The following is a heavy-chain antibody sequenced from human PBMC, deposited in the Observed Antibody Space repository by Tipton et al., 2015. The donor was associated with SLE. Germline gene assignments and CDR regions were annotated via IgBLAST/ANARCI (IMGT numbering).Heavy chain of an antibody. CDR3: AKDRDYYGSGSQYMDV. CDR1: GFTFSSYA. D-gene: IGHD3-10*01. CDR2: ISGSGGST. V-gene: IGHV3-23*01. Sequence: SLRLSCAASGFTFSSYAMSWVRQAPGKGLEWVSAISGSGGSTYYADSVKGRFTISRDNSKNTLYLQMNSLRAEDTAVYYCAKDRDYYGSGSQYMDVWGKGATVTVSS. J-gene: IGHJ6*03.